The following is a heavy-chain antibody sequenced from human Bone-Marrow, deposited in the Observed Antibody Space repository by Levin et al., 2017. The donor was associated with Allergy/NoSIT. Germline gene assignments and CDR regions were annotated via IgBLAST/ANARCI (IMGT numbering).Heavy chain of an antibody. CDR2: INHSGST. J-gene: IGHJ4*02. Sequence: PSETLSLTCAVYGGSFSGYYWSWIRQPPGKGLEWIGEINHSGSTNYNPSLQSRVTISVDTSKNQFSLKLSSVTAADTAVYYCARDNRRAMVRGVITGGTDYWGQGTLVTVSS. CDR1: GGSFSGYY. CDR3: ARDNRRAMVRGVITGGTDY. V-gene: IGHV4-34*01. D-gene: IGHD3-10*01.